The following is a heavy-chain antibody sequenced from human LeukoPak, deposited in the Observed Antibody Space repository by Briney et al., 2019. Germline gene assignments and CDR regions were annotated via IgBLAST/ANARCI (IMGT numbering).Heavy chain of an antibody. D-gene: IGHD4-17*01. J-gene: IGHJ4*02. V-gene: IGHV1-2*06. CDR1: GYSFTSYY. CDR3: AREWSYGDYYDY. CDR2: INPSSGGT. Sequence: ASVKVSCKASGYSFTSYYIHWVRQAPGQGLEWMGRINPSSGGTNYAQKFQGRVTMTRDTSISTAYMELSRLRSDDTAVYYCAREWSYGDYYDYWGQGTLVTVSS.